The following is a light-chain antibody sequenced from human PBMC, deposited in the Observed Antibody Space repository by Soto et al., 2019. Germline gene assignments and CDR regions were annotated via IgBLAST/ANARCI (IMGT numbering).Light chain of an antibody. Sequence: EKVKTQYAAPLSVYRGARATLSCRASQSVSSNFAWYQQKPGQAPRLLIYGASTRATGIPARFSVSKSGTEFTLALRCLQSGEFAVYNCQQYNKWPPPFGQGTKVEIK. CDR1: QSVSSN. V-gene: IGKV3-15*01. CDR2: GAS. J-gene: IGKJ1*01. CDR3: QQYNKWPPP.